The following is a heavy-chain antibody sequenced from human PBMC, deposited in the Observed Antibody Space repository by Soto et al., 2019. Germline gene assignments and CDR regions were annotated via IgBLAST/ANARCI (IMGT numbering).Heavy chain of an antibody. Sequence: ASVKVSFRASGYTFTSYYMHWGRQAPGQGLEWMGIINPSGGSTIYAQKFQGRVTMTRDTSTSTVYMELSSLRSEDTAVYYCARDTFRPKSLKAFVPSGWFDPRGQGTLVTAPQ. V-gene: IGHV1-46*01. J-gene: IGHJ5*02. CDR2: INPSGGST. D-gene: IGHD3-16*01. CDR1: GYTFTSYY. CDR3: ARDTFRPKSLKAFVPSGWFDP.